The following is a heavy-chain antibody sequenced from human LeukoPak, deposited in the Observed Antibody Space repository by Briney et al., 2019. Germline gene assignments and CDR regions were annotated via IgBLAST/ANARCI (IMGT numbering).Heavy chain of an antibody. CDR2: ISYDGSNK. Sequence: GGSLRLSCAASGFTFSSYGMHWVRQAPGKGLEWVAVISYDGSNKYYADSVKGRFTISKDNSKNTLYLQMNSLRAEDTAVYFCAKDRQVRGAFDYWGQGTLVTVSS. CDR3: AKDRQVRGAFDY. CDR1: GFTFSSYG. J-gene: IGHJ4*02. V-gene: IGHV3-30*18. D-gene: IGHD3-10*01.